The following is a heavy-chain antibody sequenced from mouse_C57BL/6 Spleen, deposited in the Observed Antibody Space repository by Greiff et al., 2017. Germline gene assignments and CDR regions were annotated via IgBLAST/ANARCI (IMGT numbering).Heavy chain of an antibody. CDR3: ARGDQLGRSFPFAY. V-gene: IGHV1-82*01. D-gene: IGHD4-1*02. CDR1: GYAFSSSW. J-gene: IGHJ3*01. Sequence: QVQLQQSGPELVKPGASVKISCKASGYAFSSSWMNWVKQRPGKGLEWIGRIYPGDGDTNYNGKVKGKVTLTADKSSSTAYMQLSSLTSEDSAVYFCARGDQLGRSFPFAYWGQGTLVTVSA. CDR2: IYPGDGDT.